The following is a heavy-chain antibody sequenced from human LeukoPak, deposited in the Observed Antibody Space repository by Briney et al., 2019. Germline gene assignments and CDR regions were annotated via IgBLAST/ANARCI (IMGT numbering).Heavy chain of an antibody. CDR2: IYYSGST. V-gene: IGHV4-39*01. J-gene: IGHJ4*02. CDR1: GGSISSSSYY. CDR3: ARVDDSSGYYGY. D-gene: IGHD3-22*01. Sequence: MTSETLSLTCTVSGGSISSSSYYWGWIRQPPGKGLEWIGSIYYSGSTYYNPSLKSRVTISVDTSKNQFSLKLSSVTAADTAVYYCARVDDSSGYYGYWGQGNLVTVSS.